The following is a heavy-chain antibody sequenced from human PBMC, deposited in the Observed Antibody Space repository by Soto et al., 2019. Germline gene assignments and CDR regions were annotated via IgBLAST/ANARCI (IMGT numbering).Heavy chain of an antibody. CDR1: GESFSGYY. V-gene: IGHV4-34*01. D-gene: IGHD2-15*01. CDR2: ITHSGST. CDR3: ARGKTYCTGGSCYEQFDY. J-gene: IGHJ4*02. Sequence: SETLSLTCAVYGESFSGYYWSWIRQPPGKVLEWIGEITHSGSTTYNPSLKSRVTISVDTSKNQFSLKLSSVTAADTAVYYCARGKTYCTGGSCYEQFDYWGQGTPVTVSS.